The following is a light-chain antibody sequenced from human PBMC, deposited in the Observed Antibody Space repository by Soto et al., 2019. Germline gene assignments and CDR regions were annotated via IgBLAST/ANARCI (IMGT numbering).Light chain of an antibody. CDR1: SSDVGGYNY. CDR2: EVS. V-gene: IGLV2-8*01. J-gene: IGLJ2*01. Sequence: QSALTQPPSASGSPGQSVTISCTGTSSDVGGYNYVSWYQQHPGKAPKLMIYEVSKRPSGVHDRFSGSKSGNTASLNVSGLQAEDEADYYYRSYAGSNNFHVVFGGGTKLTIL. CDR3: RSYAGSNNFHVV.